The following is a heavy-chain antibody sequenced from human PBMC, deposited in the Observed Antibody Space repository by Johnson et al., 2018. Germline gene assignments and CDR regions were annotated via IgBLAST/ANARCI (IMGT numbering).Heavy chain of an antibody. CDR3: ARAPAPVDAFDI. J-gene: IGHJ3*02. CDR1: GFTFSSYG. CDR2: ISYDGSNK. Sequence: VQLVESGGGLVKPGGSLRLSCAASGFTFSSYGMHWVRQAPGKGLEWVAVISYDGSNKYYADSVKGRFTISRDNSKNTLYLQMNSLRAEDTAVYYCARAPAPVDAFDIWGQGTLVTVSS. V-gene: IGHV3-30*03. D-gene: IGHD1-14*01.